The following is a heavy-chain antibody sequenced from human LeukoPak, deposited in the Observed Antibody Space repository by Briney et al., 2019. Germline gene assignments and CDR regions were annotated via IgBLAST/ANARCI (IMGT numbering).Heavy chain of an antibody. V-gene: IGHV3-30*04. J-gene: IGHJ4*02. D-gene: IGHD3-10*01. Sequence: GGSLRLSCAASGFTFSNYAMHWVRQAPGKGLEWVAVISYHGMNKFYADSVKGRFTITRDSSKNALYLQMNSLRPEDTAVYFCARGADGGSGNLADYFDCWGQGSPVTVSS. CDR3: ARGADGGSGNLADYFDC. CDR2: ISYHGMNK. CDR1: GFTFSNYA.